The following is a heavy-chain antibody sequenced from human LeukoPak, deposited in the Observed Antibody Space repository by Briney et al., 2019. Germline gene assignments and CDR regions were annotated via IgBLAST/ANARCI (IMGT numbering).Heavy chain of an antibody. CDR2: ISWDGGST. D-gene: IGHD3-9*01. V-gene: IGHV3-43D*03. CDR3: AKDKSSGLHYDILTGYYPDMDV. CDR1: GFTFDDYA. Sequence: GGSLRLSCAASGFTFDDYAMHWVRQAPGKGLEWVSLISWDGGSTYYADSVKGRFTISRDNSKNSLYLQMNSLRAEDTALYYCAKDKSSGLHYDILTGYYPDMDVWGKGTTVTVSS. J-gene: IGHJ6*03.